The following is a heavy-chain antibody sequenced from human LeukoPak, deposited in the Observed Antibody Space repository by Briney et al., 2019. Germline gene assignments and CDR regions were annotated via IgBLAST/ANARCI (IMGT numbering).Heavy chain of an antibody. CDR3: AKEGSSGWPDGLFDY. CDR1: GGSISSSNW. D-gene: IGHD3-22*01. CDR2: IYHSGST. Sequence: SETLSLTCAVSGGSISSSNWWSWVRQPPGKGLEWIGEIYHSGSTNYNPSPKSRVTISVDKSKNQFSLKLSSVTAADTAVYYCAKEGSSGWPDGLFDYWGQGTLVTVSS. V-gene: IGHV4-4*02. J-gene: IGHJ4*02.